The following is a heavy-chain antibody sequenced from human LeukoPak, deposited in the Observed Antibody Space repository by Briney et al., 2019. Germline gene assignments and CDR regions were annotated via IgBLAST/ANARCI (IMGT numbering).Heavy chain of an antibody. Sequence: SGGSLRLSCAASGFTFSSYWMHWVRQVPGKGLMWVSRIKTDGSSTSYADSVKGRFTISRDNAKNTLYLQTNSLRAEDTAVYYCARDLSSGYYPGSLNYWGQGTLVTVSS. D-gene: IGHD3-22*01. CDR3: ARDLSSGYYPGSLNY. V-gene: IGHV3-74*01. CDR1: GFTFSSYW. J-gene: IGHJ4*02. CDR2: IKTDGSST.